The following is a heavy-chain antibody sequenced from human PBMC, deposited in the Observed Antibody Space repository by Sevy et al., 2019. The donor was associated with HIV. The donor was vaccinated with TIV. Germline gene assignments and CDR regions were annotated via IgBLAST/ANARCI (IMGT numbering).Heavy chain of an antibody. CDR2: ISHSGNTI. J-gene: IGHJ4*02. CDR3: VRNSLKTSAVHLPYYFDF. CDR1: GFTFTDYY. Sequence: GGSLRLTCAASGFTFTDYYMSWIRLSPGKGLEWVSYISHSGNTIYYADSVNGRFTISRDNAKNSLFLHMTSLTAEDTAFYYCVRNSLKTSAVHLPYYFDFWGQGTLVTVSS. V-gene: IGHV3-11*01. D-gene: IGHD3-9*01.